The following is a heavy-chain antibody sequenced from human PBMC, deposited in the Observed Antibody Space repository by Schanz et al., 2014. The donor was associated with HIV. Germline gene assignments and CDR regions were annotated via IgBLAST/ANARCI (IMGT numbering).Heavy chain of an antibody. J-gene: IGHJ3*01. D-gene: IGHD2-2*01. Sequence: QVQLEQSGAEVKKPGASVTVSCRSSGYTFTGHYMHWVRQAPGQGLERMGRINTNTRGNTIYAQKFQGRVTMTRDMSVSTAYMELRSLRPDDTAVYYCARDAGRSSDDAFDVWGHGTLVTVSS. CDR2: INTNTRGNT. CDR1: GYTFTGHY. V-gene: IGHV1-2*06. CDR3: ARDAGRSSDDAFDV.